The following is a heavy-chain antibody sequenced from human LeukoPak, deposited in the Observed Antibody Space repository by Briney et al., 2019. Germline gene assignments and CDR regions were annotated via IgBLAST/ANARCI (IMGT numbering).Heavy chain of an antibody. CDR1: GVSIISSSYD. V-gene: IGHV4-39*01. Sequence: SETLSLTCTVSGVSIISSSYDWGWIRQPPGKGLEWIGSVNYGGSTDYNPSLKSRVTISVDASKNQFSLKMGSVTAADTAVYYCARHFDNWGQGTLVTVSS. CDR3: ARHFDN. J-gene: IGHJ4*02. CDR2: VNYGGST.